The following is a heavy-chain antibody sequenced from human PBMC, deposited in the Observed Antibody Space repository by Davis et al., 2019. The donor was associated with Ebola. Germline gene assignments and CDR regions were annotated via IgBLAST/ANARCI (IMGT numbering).Heavy chain of an antibody. D-gene: IGHD3-22*01. V-gene: IGHV3-30*18. CDR3: AKDARGGYYYADF. J-gene: IGHJ4*02. CDR2: ISFDGSDT. Sequence: GGSLRLSCATSGFTFTYSGIHWVRQAPGKGLEWVAVISFDGSDTYYADSVKGRFTISRDNSKTTVDLQMNSRRPEDTALYYCAKDARGGYYYADFWGQGTLVTVSS. CDR1: GFTFTYSG.